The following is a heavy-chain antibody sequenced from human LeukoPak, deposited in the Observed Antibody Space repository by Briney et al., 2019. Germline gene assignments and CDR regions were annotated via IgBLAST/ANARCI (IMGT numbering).Heavy chain of an antibody. CDR2: INHSGST. Sequence: SETLSLTCAVYGGSFSGYYWSWIRQPPGKGLEWIGGINHSGSTNYNPSLKSRVTISVDTSKNQFSLKLSSVTAADTAVYYCARGRVAAAGTQKYWYFDLWGRGTLVTVSS. CDR3: ARGRVAAAGTQKYWYFDL. CDR1: GGSFSGYY. D-gene: IGHD6-13*01. V-gene: IGHV4-34*01. J-gene: IGHJ2*01.